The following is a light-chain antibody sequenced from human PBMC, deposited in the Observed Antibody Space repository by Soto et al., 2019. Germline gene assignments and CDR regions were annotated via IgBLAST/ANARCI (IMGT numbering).Light chain of an antibody. CDR1: QSVSSSY. J-gene: IGKJ2*01. Sequence: EIVLTQSPGTLSLSPGERATLSCRASQSVSSSYLAWYQQKPGQAPRLLIYGASSRDTGIPDRFSGSGSGTDFTLTISRLEPEDFAVYYCQQYGRSGYTFGQGTKLEIK. CDR2: GAS. CDR3: QQYGRSGYT. V-gene: IGKV3-20*01.